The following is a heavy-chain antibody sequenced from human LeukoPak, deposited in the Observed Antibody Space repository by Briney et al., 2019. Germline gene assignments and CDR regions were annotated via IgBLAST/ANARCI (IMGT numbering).Heavy chain of an antibody. CDR3: ARDLGATYYYYYMDV. V-gene: IGHV4-61*02. CDR1: GGSISSGSYY. CDR2: IYTSGST. J-gene: IGHJ6*03. Sequence: SETLSLTCTVSGGSISSGSYYWSWIRQPAGKGLEWIGRIYTSGSTNYNPSLKSRVTISVDTSKNQFSLKLSSVTAADTAVYYCARDLGATYYYYYMDVWGKGTTVTVSS.